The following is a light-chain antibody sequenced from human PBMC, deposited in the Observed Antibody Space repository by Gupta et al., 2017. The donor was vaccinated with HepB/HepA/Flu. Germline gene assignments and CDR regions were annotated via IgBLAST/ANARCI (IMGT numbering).Light chain of an antibody. CDR2: GAT. CDR3: QQYGYSPPWT. Sequence: ESALTESPHTLSLSPGERATVSCRAIQSVSSRNLRWYEQKPGAHPRLLIYGATNRGAGIPDRLSGSGGATNFTLTISRRVPEDFAAYFCQQYGYSPPWTFGQGTKVEIK. CDR1: QSVSSRN. J-gene: IGKJ1*01. V-gene: IGKV3-20*01.